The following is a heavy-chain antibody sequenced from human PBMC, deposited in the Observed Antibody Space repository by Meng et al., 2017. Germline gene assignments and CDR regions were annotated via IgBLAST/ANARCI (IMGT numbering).Heavy chain of an antibody. Sequence: VPLQQWGAGLFKPLGSLSLTRAVYGGSFSGYSWSWIRQPPGKGLEWIGEINHSGSTNYNPSLKSRVTISVDTSKNQFSLKLSSVTAADTAVYYCARVGSFLRDYWGQGTLVTVSS. D-gene: IGHD2/OR15-2a*01. V-gene: IGHV4-34*01. CDR1: GGSFSGYS. J-gene: IGHJ4*02. CDR2: INHSGST. CDR3: ARVGSFLRDY.